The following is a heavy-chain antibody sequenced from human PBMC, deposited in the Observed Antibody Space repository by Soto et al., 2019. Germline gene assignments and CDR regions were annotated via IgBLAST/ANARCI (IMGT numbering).Heavy chain of an antibody. Sequence: SVKVSCKASGGTFSSYAISWVRQAPGQGLEWMGGIIPIFGTANYAQKFQGRVTITADESTSTAYMELSSLRSEDTAVYYCARADPSGGSSPYYYGMDVWGQGTTVTVSS. V-gene: IGHV1-69*13. D-gene: IGHD2-15*01. CDR3: ARADPSGGSSPYYYGMDV. CDR1: GGTFSSYA. J-gene: IGHJ6*02. CDR2: IIPIFGTA.